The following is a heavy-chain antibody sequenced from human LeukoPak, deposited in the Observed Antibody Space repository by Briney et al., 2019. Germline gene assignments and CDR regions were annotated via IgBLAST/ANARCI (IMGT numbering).Heavy chain of an antibody. V-gene: IGHV1-24*01. CDR1: GYTLTKLF. J-gene: IGHJ6*02. D-gene: IGHD3-3*01. CDR2: FDPEDGET. CDR3: ATDQPSTTQDYDLLPLYGMDV. Sequence: ASVKVSCKVSGYTLTKLFMHWVRQAPGKGLEWVGGFDPEDGETIYAQRFQGRVSMTEDTSTDTAYMELTSLRSEDTAVYYCATDQPSTTQDYDLLPLYGMDVWGRGTTDTVSS.